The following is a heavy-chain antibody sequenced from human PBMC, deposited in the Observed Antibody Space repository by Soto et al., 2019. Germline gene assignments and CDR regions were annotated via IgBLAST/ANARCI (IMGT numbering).Heavy chain of an antibody. J-gene: IGHJ5*02. CDR3: ARDRLDYYDSSGYWRFDT. CDR1: GFTFSSYS. D-gene: IGHD3-22*01. Sequence: EVQLVESGGGLVQPGGSLRLSCAASGFTFSSYSMNWVRQAPGKGLEWVSYIRSSSSTIYYADSVKGRFTISRDNAKNSLYLQMNSLKAEDTAVYYCARDRLDYYDSSGYWRFDTCGQGTLVTVSS. V-gene: IGHV3-48*01. CDR2: IRSSSSTI.